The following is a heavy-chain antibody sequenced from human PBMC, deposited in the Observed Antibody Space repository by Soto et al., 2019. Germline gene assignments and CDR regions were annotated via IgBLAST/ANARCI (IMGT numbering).Heavy chain of an antibody. CDR2: IYYSGST. Sequence: SETLSLTCTVSGGSISSGDYYWSWIRQPPGKGLEWIGYIYYSGSTYYSPSLKSRVTISVDTSKNQFSLKLSSVTAADTAVYYCAREQENYDSSGYYSSRFDPWGPGTLVTVSS. CDR1: GGSISSGDYY. J-gene: IGHJ5*02. CDR3: AREQENYDSSGYYSSRFDP. V-gene: IGHV4-30-4*01. D-gene: IGHD3-22*01.